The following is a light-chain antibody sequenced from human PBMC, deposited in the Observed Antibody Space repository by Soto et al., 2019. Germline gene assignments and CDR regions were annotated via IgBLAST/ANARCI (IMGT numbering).Light chain of an antibody. CDR2: AAS. CDR3: QQSYSTPWT. J-gene: IGKJ1*01. Sequence: QMTQSPSSLSASVGDRVTITCRASQSISSYLNWYQQKPGKAPKLLIYAASSLQSGVPSRFSGSGSGTDFTLTISSLQPEDFATYYCQQSYSTPWTFGQGTKVDIK. CDR1: QSISSY. V-gene: IGKV1-39*01.